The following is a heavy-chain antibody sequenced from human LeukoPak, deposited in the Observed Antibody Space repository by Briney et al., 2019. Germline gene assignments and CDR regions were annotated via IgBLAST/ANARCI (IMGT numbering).Heavy chain of an antibody. CDR1: GGSISSYY. D-gene: IGHD6-19*01. CDR2: IYYSGST. V-gene: IGHV4-59*08. CDR3: ARHGHIAVAGRHPFDY. J-gene: IGHJ4*02. Sequence: SETLSLTCTVSGGSISSYYWSWIRQPPGKGLEWIGYIYYSGSTNYNPSLESRVTISVDTSKNQFSLKLSSVTAADTAVYYCARHGHIAVAGRHPFDYWGQGTLVTVSS.